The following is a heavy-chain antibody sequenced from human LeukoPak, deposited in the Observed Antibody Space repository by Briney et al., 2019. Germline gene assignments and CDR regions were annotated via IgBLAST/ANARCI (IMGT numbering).Heavy chain of an antibody. D-gene: IGHD3-22*01. CDR2: INWNGGST. CDR3: ARDRPYYYDSSGYSAPDY. Sequence: GGSLRLSCAASGFTFEDYGMSWVRQAPGKGLEWVSGINWNGGSTVYADSVKGRFTISRDNAKNSLYLQMNSLRAEDTALYYCARDRPYYYDSSGYSAPDYWGQGTLVTVSS. J-gene: IGHJ4*02. V-gene: IGHV3-20*04. CDR1: GFTFEDYG.